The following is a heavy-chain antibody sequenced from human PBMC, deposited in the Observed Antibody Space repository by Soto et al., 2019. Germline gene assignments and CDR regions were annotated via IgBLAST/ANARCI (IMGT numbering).Heavy chain of an antibody. V-gene: IGHV4-31*03. CDR2: IHYSGST. J-gene: IGHJ4*02. CDR3: AKDRAGYGDFLDY. Sequence: QVQLQESGPGLVKPSQTLSLTCTVSGGSISSGDYYWNWIRQHPGKGLEWIGYIHYSGSTYYNPSLKSRVTISVDKSKNQFSLKMSTVTDADTDVYYCAKDRAGYGDFLDYWGQGTLVTVSS. D-gene: IGHD4-17*01. CDR1: GGSISSGDYY.